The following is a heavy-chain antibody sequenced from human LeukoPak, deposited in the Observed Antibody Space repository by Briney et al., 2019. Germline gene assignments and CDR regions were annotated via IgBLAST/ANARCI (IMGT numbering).Heavy chain of an antibody. J-gene: IGHJ6*02. V-gene: IGHV1-2*04. D-gene: IGHD2-15*01. CDR1: GYTFTGYY. Sequence: ASVKVSCKASGYTFTGYYMHWVRQAPGQGLEWMGWINPNSGGTNYAQKFQGWFTMTRDTSISTAYMELSRLRSDDTTVYYCARDVVGRGYCSGATCFPDYYGMDVWGQGTTVTVSS. CDR2: INPNSGGT. CDR3: ARDVVGRGYCSGATCFPDYYGMDV.